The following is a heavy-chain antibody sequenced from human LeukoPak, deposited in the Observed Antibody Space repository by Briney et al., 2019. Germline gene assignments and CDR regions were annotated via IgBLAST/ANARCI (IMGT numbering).Heavy chain of an antibody. J-gene: IGHJ4*02. D-gene: IGHD2-15*01. Sequence: SETLSLTCTVSGGSINSYYWSWIRQPPGKELEWIGYIYYSGSTNYNPYLQSRVTMSVDTSKNQFSLQLSSVTAADTAVYYCARAPLDYSMDYWGQGTLVTVSA. CDR2: IYYSGST. V-gene: IGHV4-59*01. CDR3: ARAPLDYSMDY. CDR1: GGSINSYY.